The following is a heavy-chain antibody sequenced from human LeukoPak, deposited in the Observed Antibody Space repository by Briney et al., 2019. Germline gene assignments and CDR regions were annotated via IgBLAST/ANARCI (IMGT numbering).Heavy chain of an antibody. D-gene: IGHD5-18*01. CDR1: GGTFSSYA. CDR2: IIPMFGTA. V-gene: IGHV1-69*05. Sequence: SVKVSCKASGGTFSSYAISWVRQAPGQGLEWMGGIIPMFGTADYAQKFQGRVTITTDESTSTAYMELSSLRSEDTAVYYCARDRHTAMGLFDYWGQGTLVTVSS. CDR3: ARDRHTAMGLFDY. J-gene: IGHJ4*02.